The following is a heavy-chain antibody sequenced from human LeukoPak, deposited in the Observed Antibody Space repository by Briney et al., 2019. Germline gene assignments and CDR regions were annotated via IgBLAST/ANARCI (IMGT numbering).Heavy chain of an antibody. CDR3: ARDRWGSSWYAATFDY. CDR1: GGSISSSSYY. D-gene: IGHD6-13*01. V-gene: IGHV4-39*07. Sequence: PSETLSLTCTVSGGSISSSSYYWGWIRQPPGKGLEWIGSIYYSGSTYYNPSLKSRVTISVDTSKNQFSLKLSSVTAADTAVYYCARDRWGSSWYAATFDYWGRGTLVTVSS. J-gene: IGHJ4*02. CDR2: IYYSGST.